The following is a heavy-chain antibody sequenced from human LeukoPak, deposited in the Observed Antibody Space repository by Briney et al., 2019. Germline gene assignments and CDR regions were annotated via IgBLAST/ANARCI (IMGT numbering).Heavy chain of an antibody. CDR3: ARGEGTGTTQNYYYMDV. Sequence: GGSLRLSCAASGFTFSSYAMHWVRQAPGKGLEWVAVISYDGSNKYYADSVKGRFTISRDNSKNTLYLQMNSLRAEDTAVYYCARGEGTGTTQNYYYMDVWGKGTTVTVSS. V-gene: IGHV3-30-3*01. D-gene: IGHD1-7*01. CDR2: ISYDGSNK. CDR1: GFTFSSYA. J-gene: IGHJ6*03.